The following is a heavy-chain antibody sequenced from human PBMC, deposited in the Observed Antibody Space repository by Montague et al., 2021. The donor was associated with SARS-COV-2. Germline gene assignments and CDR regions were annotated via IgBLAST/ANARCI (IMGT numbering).Heavy chain of an antibody. CDR3: ARGRQDFNMVIVMTGGEYYFDH. V-gene: IGHV4-34*01. J-gene: IGHJ4*02. D-gene: IGHD3-16*02. Sequence: SETLSLTCAVYGGSFSDYYWSWIRQPPGKGLEWMGEINHRGTSNYNPSPKSRVSISVDTSKNQFSLYLRSVTAADTAVYYCARGRQDFNMVIVMTGGEYYFDHWGQGTLVTVSS. CDR2: INHRGTS. CDR1: GGSFSDYY.